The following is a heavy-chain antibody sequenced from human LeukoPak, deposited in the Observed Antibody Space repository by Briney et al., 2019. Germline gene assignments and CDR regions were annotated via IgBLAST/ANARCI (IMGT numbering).Heavy chain of an antibody. CDR3: ATERPSTDYYYYYYMDV. D-gene: IGHD4-17*01. CDR1: GGSISSGSYY. V-gene: IGHV4-61*02. J-gene: IGHJ6*03. Sequence: SQTLSLTCTASGGSISSGSYYWSWIRQPAGKGLEWIGRIYTSGSTNYSPSPKSRVTISVDTSKNQFSLKLSSVTAAGTAVYYCATERPSTDYYYYYYMDVWGKGTTVTVSS. CDR2: IYTSGST.